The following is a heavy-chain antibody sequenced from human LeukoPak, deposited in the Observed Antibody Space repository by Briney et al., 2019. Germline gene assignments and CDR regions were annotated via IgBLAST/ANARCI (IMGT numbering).Heavy chain of an antibody. Sequence: GGSLRLSCAAYGFPLSSYAMSWVRQAPGKGLEWVSAISGSGGSTYYADSVKGRFTISRDNSKNTLYLQMNSLRAEDTAVYYSAKENFRDGYIPFCLDYWGQGTLVTVSS. CDR1: GFPLSSYA. CDR2: ISGSGGST. D-gene: IGHD5-24*01. V-gene: IGHV3-23*01. J-gene: IGHJ4*02. CDR3: AKENFRDGYIPFCLDY.